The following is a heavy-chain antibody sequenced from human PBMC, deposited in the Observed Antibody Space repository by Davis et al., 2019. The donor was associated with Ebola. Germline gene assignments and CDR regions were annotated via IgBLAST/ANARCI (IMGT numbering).Heavy chain of an antibody. V-gene: IGHV1-58*01. CDR1: GFTFTSSA. CDR2: IVVGSGNT. J-gene: IGHJ6*03. CDR3: TADLQQLPHYYYYYMDV. D-gene: IGHD6-13*01. Sequence: SVTVSCQASGFTFTSSAVQWVRQAREQRLAWIGWIVVGSGNTNYAQKFQERVTITRDMSTSTAYMELSSLRSEDTAVYYCTADLQQLPHYYYYYMDVWGKGTTVTVSS.